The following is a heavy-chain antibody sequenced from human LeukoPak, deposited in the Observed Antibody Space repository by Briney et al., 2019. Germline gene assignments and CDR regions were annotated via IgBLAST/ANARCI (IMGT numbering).Heavy chain of an antibody. CDR3: VRLQPNTGEWAVGI. CDR2: ISNSGST. Sequence: PSETLSLTCTVSGGSISSYYWSWIRQPPGEGLEWIGYISNSGSTNYNPSLKSRVTISVDTSKNQLSLKLSSVTAADTAVYHCVRLQPNTGEWAVGIWGQGTMVSVSS. CDR1: GGSISSYY. V-gene: IGHV4-59*01. J-gene: IGHJ3*02. D-gene: IGHD1-1*01.